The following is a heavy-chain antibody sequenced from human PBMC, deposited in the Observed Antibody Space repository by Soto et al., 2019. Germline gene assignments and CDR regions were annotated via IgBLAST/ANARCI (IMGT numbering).Heavy chain of an antibody. CDR3: PTDLFWSGYLVVDY. J-gene: IGHJ4*02. Sequence: ASVKVSCKVSGYTLTELSMHWVRQAPGKGLEWMGGFDPEDGETIYAQKFQGRVTMNEDTSTDTAYMELSSLRSEVTAVYYCPTDLFWSGYLVVDYWGQGTLVTVSS. CDR1: GYTLTELS. V-gene: IGHV1-24*01. CDR2: FDPEDGET. D-gene: IGHD3-3*01.